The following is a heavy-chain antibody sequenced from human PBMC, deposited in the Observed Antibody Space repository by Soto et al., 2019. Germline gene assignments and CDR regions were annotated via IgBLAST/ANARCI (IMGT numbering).Heavy chain of an antibody. CDR3: ARFLDSSGWYGDAFDI. CDR2: INSDGSST. V-gene: IGHV3-74*01. CDR1: GFTFSSYW. J-gene: IGHJ3*02. D-gene: IGHD6-19*01. Sequence: EVQLVESGGGLVQPGGSLRLSCAASGFTFSSYWMHWVRQAPGKGLVWVSRINSDGSSTSYADSVKGRFTISRDNAKNTLYLQRNSLRAEDTAVYYCARFLDSSGWYGDAFDIWGQGTMVTVSS.